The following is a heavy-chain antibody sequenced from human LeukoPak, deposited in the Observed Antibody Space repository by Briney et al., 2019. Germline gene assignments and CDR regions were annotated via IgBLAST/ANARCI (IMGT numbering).Heavy chain of an antibody. Sequence: SETLSLTCTVSGGSISSSSYYWGWIRQPPGKGLEWIGSIYYSGSTYYNPSLKSRVTISVDTSKNQFSLKLSSVTAADTAVYYCARNPSKTYYYDSRGYYGGGFDYWGQGTLVTVSS. CDR2: IYYSGST. D-gene: IGHD3-22*01. J-gene: IGHJ4*02. V-gene: IGHV4-39*07. CDR1: GGSISSSSYY. CDR3: ARNPSKTYYYDSRGYYGGGFDY.